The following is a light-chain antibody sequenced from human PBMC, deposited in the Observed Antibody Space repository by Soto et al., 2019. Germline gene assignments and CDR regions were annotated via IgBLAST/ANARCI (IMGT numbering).Light chain of an antibody. CDR3: QQYETFSGT. Sequence: DIQITQSPSTLSASVGDRVTITCRASQSISPWLAWYQQKPGEAPKLLIYDASALPRGVPSRFSGSGSGTKFTLTIASLQPDDFATYYCQQYETFSGTCGPGTKGDIK. CDR1: QSISPW. CDR2: DAS. V-gene: IGKV1-5*01. J-gene: IGKJ1*01.